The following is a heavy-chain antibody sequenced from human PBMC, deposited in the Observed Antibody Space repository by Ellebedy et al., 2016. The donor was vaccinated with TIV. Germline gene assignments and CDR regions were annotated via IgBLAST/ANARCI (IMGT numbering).Heavy chain of an antibody. V-gene: IGHV3-7*01. CDR1: GFSFRSYW. J-gene: IGHJ3*02. D-gene: IGHD4-17*01. CDR2: INQDATKT. CDR3: ATDGSYGDYLSPAHASVM. Sequence: GGSLRLSCAASGFSFRSYWMTWVRQAPGKGLEWVANINQDATKTFYVDSVEGRFTISRDNAKSSLFLQMNSLRAEDTAVYYCATDGSYGDYLSPAHASVMWGQGTLVSVSS.